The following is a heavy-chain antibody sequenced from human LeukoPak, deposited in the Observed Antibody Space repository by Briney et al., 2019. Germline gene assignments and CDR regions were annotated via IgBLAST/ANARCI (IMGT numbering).Heavy chain of an antibody. CDR3: AGWNRAAAGFDY. D-gene: IGHD6-13*01. J-gene: IGHJ4*02. Sequence: SETLSLTCSVSGGSISSSSYYWGWVRQPPGKGLEWIGSIYYSGITYYNPSLKSRVAIPLDTSKNQFSLKLSSVTAADTAVYYCAGWNRAAAGFDYWGQGTLVTVSS. CDR2: IYYSGIT. CDR1: GGSISSSSYY. V-gene: IGHV4-39*07.